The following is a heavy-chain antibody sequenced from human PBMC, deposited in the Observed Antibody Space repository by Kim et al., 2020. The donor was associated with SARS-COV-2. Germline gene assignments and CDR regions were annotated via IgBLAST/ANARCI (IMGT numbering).Heavy chain of an antibody. CDR1: GFTFSSYG. CDR3: AREYGDYEGYFDY. D-gene: IGHD4-17*01. V-gene: IGHV3-33*01. Sequence: GGSLRLSCAASGFTFSSYGMHWVRQAPGKGLEWVAVIWYDGSNKYYADSVKGRFTISRDNSKNTLYLQMNSLRAEDTAVYYCAREYGDYEGYFDYWGQGTLVPVSS. CDR2: IWYDGSNK. J-gene: IGHJ4*02.